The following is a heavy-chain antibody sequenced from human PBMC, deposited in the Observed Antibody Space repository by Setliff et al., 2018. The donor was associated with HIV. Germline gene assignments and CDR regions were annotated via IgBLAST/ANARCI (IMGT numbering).Heavy chain of an antibody. D-gene: IGHD5-12*01. CDR2: IYDSGST. Sequence: SETLSLTCTVSRGSISSSNYYWAWIRQPPGKGLEWIGSIYDSGSTYYDASLKSRVTLSIDTSQNQFSLKVTSVTAADTAVYYCARFSMATRCFDYWGQGTLVTV. CDR1: RGSISSSNYY. CDR3: ARFSMATRCFDY. V-gene: IGHV4-39*01. J-gene: IGHJ4*02.